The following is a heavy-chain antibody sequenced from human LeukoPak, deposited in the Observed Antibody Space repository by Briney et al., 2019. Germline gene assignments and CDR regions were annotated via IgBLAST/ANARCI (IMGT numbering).Heavy chain of an antibody. CDR3: ARVGQLPDLCFDY. J-gene: IGHJ4*02. CDR1: GFTFSSYS. Sequence: GGSLRLSCAASGFTFSSYSMNWVRQAPGKGLEWVSSISSSSSYIYYADSVKGRFTISRDNAKNSLYLQMNSLRAEDTAVYYCARVGQLPDLCFDYWGQGTLVSVSS. CDR2: ISSSSSYI. D-gene: IGHD5-18*01. V-gene: IGHV3-21*01.